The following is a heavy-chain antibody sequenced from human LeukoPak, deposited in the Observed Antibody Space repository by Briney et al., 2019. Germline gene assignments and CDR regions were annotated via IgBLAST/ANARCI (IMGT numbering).Heavy chain of an antibody. CDR2: IYHSGST. D-gene: IGHD1-26*01. V-gene: IGHV4-38-2*01. CDR1: GYSISSGYY. J-gene: IGHJ3*02. Sequence: NLSETLSLTCAVSGYSISSGYYWGRIRQPPGKGLEWIGSIYHSGSTYYNPSLKSRVTISVDTSKNQFSLKLSSVTAADTAVYYCARGIVGAYEDDAFDIWGQGTTVTVSS. CDR3: ARGIVGAYEDDAFDI.